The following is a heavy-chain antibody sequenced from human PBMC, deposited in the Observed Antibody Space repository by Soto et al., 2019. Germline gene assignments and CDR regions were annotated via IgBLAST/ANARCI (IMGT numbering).Heavy chain of an antibody. Sequence: EVQLVESGGGLVQPGGSLRLSCAASGFTFSSYSMNWVRQAPGKGLEWVSYISRSSSTIYYADSVKGRFTISRDNAKNPLYLQMNSLTAEDTTVYYCARDYVGAYCSSTSCYSDEDDGMDVWGQGTTVTVSS. J-gene: IGHJ6*02. D-gene: IGHD2-2*01. CDR1: GFTFSSYS. V-gene: IGHV3-48*01. CDR3: ARDYVGAYCSSTSCYSDEDDGMDV. CDR2: ISRSSSTI.